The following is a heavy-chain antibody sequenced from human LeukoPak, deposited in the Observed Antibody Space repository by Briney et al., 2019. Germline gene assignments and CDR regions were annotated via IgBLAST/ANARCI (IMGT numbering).Heavy chain of an antibody. CDR1: GFTFSTYW. D-gene: IGHD3-3*01. CDR2: NKSDGST. CDR3: ARAPSEIGGYYPEYFRH. V-gene: IGHV3-74*01. J-gene: IGHJ1*01. Sequence: PGRSLRLSCAASGFTFSTYWMHWVRQAPGKGLVWVSRNKSDGSTNYADSVKGRFTISRDNAKNTLSLQMNSLRPEDTGVYYCARAPSEIGGYYPEYFRHWGQGTLVTVSS.